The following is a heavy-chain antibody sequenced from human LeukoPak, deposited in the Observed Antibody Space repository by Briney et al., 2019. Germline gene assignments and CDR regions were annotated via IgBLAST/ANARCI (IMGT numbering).Heavy chain of an antibody. Sequence: SVMVSCKASGGTFSSYAISWVRQAPGQGLEWMGGIIPIFGTANYAQKFQGRVTITADESTSTAYMELSSLRSEDTAVYYCARLRSPYYYGSGSPFDYWGQGTLVTVSS. CDR2: IIPIFGTA. J-gene: IGHJ4*02. CDR1: GGTFSSYA. D-gene: IGHD3-10*01. V-gene: IGHV1-69*13. CDR3: ARLRSPYYYGSGSPFDY.